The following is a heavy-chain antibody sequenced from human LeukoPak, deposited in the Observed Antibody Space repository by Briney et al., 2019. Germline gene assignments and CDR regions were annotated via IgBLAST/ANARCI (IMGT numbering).Heavy chain of an antibody. D-gene: IGHD3-9*01. V-gene: IGHV1-8*03. CDR3: ARENRLRYFDWLLRDYYYYMDV. Sequence: ASVKVSCKASGYTFTSYGISWVRQATGQGLEWMGWMNPNSGNTGYAQKFQGRVTITRNTSISTAYMELSSLRSEDTAVYYCARENRLRYFDWLLRDYYYYMDVWGKGTTVTISS. CDR1: GYTFTSYG. CDR2: MNPNSGNT. J-gene: IGHJ6*03.